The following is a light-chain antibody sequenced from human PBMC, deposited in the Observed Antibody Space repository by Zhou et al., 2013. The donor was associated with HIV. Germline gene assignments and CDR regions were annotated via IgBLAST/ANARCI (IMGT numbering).Light chain of an antibody. Sequence: DIQMAQSPSSLSASVGDRVIITCRTSHTIRKSLNWYQQSPGKAPRLLIHSSSKLQSGVPSRFSGNGSGTNFNLTINSLQSEDFATYYCQQGYVAPLSFGGGT. CDR1: HTIRKS. V-gene: IGKV1-39*01. J-gene: IGKJ4*01. CDR3: QQGYVAPLS. CDR2: SSS.